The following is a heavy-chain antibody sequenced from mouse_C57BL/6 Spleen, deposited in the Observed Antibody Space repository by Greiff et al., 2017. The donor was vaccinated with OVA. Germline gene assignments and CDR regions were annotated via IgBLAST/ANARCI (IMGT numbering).Heavy chain of an antibody. Sequence: QVHVKQSGAELVRPGASVTLSCKASGYTFTDYEMHWVKQTPVHGLEWIGAIGPETGGTAYNQKFKGKAILTADKSSSTAYMELRSLTSEDSAVYYCTRSEYYYGSSYGSPYAMDYWGQGTSVTVSS. CDR1: GYTFTDYE. CDR3: TRSEYYYGSSYGSPYAMDY. D-gene: IGHD1-1*01. CDR2: IGPETGGT. V-gene: IGHV1-15*01. J-gene: IGHJ4*01.